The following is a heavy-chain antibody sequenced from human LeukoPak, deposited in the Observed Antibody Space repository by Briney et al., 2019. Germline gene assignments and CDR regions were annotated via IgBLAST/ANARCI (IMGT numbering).Heavy chain of an antibody. J-gene: IGHJ4*02. D-gene: IGHD2-2*01. CDR3: ATVNRMHESSTSCPFDY. CDR2: IRYDGSNK. V-gene: IGHV3-30*02. Sequence: GGSLRLSCAASGFNFSSYGMHWVRQAPGKGLEWVAFIRYDGSNKYYADSVKGRFTISRDNSKNTLYLQMNSLRAEDTAVYYCATVNRMHESSTSCPFDYWGQGTLVTVSS. CDR1: GFNFSSYG.